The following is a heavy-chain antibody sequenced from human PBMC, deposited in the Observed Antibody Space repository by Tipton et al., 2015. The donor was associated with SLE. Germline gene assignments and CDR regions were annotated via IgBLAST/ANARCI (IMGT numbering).Heavy chain of an antibody. CDR1: CGSISRNNLF. V-gene: IGHV4-31*03. J-gene: IGHJ3*01. CDR3: AREALYLSTIPDAFHF. D-gene: IGHD5-24*01. Sequence: TLSLTCTVSCGSISRNNLFWSWLRQHPGKGLVWIGFIYYSGRAFYNPYLQSRVTISVDTSKNQFFMRLSSATAAATAVYYCAREALYLSTIPDAFHFWGQGTSVTVSS. CDR2: IYYSGRA.